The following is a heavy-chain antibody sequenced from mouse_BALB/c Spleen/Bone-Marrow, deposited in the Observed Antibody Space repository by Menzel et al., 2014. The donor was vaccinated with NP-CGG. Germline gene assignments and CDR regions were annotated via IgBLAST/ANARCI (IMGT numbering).Heavy chain of an antibody. Sequence: VQLQQSGPELVKPGSSVKMSCKTSGYSFTDYTIHWVKQSHGKSLEWIGGFNPNNGGTNCNQKFKDKATLTVDKSSRTAYMEFRSLTFEDSAVYYCARAGWYDYWGQGTTLTVSS. CDR1: GYSFTDYT. J-gene: IGHJ2*01. V-gene: IGHV1-22*01. D-gene: IGHD1-1*02. CDR3: ARAGWYDY. CDR2: FNPNNGGT.